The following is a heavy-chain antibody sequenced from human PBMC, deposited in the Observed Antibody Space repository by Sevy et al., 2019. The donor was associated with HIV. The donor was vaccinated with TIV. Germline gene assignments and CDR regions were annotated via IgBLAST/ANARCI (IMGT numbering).Heavy chain of an antibody. CDR1: GFSFSDYY. CDR3: TRELWPGDY. V-gene: IGHV3-7*01. Sequence: GGSLRLSCAASGFSFSDYYMGWVRQAPGKGLEWVANIYQDGSQENYVDSVKDRFTISRDNDKNSVYLQMNSLRVDDTGIYYCTRELWPGDYWGQGTLVTVSS. CDR2: IYQDGSQE. D-gene: IGHD2-21*01. J-gene: IGHJ4*02.